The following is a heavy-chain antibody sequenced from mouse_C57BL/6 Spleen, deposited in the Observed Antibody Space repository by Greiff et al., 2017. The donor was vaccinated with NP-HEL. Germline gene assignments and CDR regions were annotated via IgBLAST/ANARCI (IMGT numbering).Heavy chain of an antibody. V-gene: IGHV2-5*01. J-gene: IGHJ4*01. Sequence: VKLQESGPGLVQPSQRLSITCTVSGFSLTSYGVHWVRQSPGKGLEWLGVIWRGGSTDYNAAFMSRLSITKDNSKSQVFFKMNSLQADDTAIYYCSKKEPYYAMDYWGQGTSVTVSS. CDR2: IWRGGST. CDR1: GFSLTSYG. CDR3: SKKEPYYAMDY.